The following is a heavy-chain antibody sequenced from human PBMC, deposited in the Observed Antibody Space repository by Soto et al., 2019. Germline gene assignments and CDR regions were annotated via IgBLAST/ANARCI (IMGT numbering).Heavy chain of an antibody. Sequence: SGPTLVNPTQTLTLTCTFSGFSLSTSGMCVSWIRQPPGKALEWLARIDWDDDKYYSTSLKTRLTISKDTSKNQVVLTMTNMDPVDTAMYYCAKGGQCSGGICYRNFDYWGQGTLVTVSS. J-gene: IGHJ4*02. CDR2: IDWDDDK. CDR1: GFSLSTSGMC. V-gene: IGHV2-70*11. D-gene: IGHD2-15*01. CDR3: AKGGQCSGGICYRNFDY.